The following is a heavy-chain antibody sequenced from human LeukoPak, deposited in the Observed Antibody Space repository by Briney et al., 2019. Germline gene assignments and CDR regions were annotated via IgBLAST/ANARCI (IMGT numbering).Heavy chain of an antibody. Sequence: SQTLSLTCTVSGVSISSGGCYWSWIRQHPGKGLEWIGYIYYSGSTYYNPSLKSRVTISVDASKNQFSLKMSSVTAADTAVYYCAREDREVVPAAIVDWGQGTLVTVS. CDR2: IYYSGST. V-gene: IGHV4-31*03. CDR3: AREDREVVPAAIVD. D-gene: IGHD2-2*01. J-gene: IGHJ4*02. CDR1: GVSISSGGCY.